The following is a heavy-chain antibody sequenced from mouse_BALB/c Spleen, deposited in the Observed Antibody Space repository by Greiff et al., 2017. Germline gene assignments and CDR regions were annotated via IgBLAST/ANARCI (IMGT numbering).Heavy chain of an antibody. CDR2: SRNKANDYTT. D-gene: IGHD2-4*01. J-gene: IGHJ1*01. Sequence: EVQRVESGGGLVQPGGSLRLSCATSGFTFSDFYMEWVRQPPGKRLEWIAASRNKANDYTTEYSASVKGRFIVSRDTSQSILYLQMNALRAEDTAIYYCARDAGYDYHWYFDVWGAGTTVTVSS. V-gene: IGHV7-1*02. CDR3: ARDAGYDYHWYFDV. CDR1: GFTFSDFY.